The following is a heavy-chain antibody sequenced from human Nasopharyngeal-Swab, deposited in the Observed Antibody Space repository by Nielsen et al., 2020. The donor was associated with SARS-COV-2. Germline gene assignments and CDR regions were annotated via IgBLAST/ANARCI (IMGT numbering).Heavy chain of an antibody. J-gene: IGHJ4*02. Sequence: GESLKISCAASGFTFSNAWMSWVRQAPGKGLEWVGRIKSKTDGGTTDYAAPVKGRFTISRDDSKNTLYLQMNSLKTEDTAVYYCTTPGLEWFGELLYFSGDWGQGTLVTVSS. CDR1: GFTFSNAW. V-gene: IGHV3-15*01. CDR2: IKSKTDGGTT. D-gene: IGHD3-10*01. CDR3: TTPGLEWFGELLYFSGD.